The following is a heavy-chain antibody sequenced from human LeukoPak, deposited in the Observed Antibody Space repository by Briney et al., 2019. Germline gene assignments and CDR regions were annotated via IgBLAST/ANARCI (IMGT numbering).Heavy chain of an antibody. D-gene: IGHD6-19*01. Sequence: SETLSLTCTVSGGSISSYYWSWMRQPPGKGLEWIGYIYYSGSTNYNPSIKRRVTISVDTSKSQFSMKLSSVTAADTAVYYCARVIGAVAGTLDYWGQETLVTVSS. CDR2: IYYSGST. J-gene: IGHJ4*02. CDR3: ARVIGAVAGTLDY. CDR1: GGSISSYY. V-gene: IGHV4-59*01.